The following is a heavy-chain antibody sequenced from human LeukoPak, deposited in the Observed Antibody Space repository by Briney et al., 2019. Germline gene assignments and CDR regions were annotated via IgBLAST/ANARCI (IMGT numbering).Heavy chain of an antibody. CDR1: GGSISSSSYY. D-gene: IGHD2-21*01. J-gene: IGHJ3*02. V-gene: IGHV4-39*07. CDR2: IYYSGST. Sequence: SETLSLTCTVSGGSISSSSYYWGWIRQPPGKGLVWLGSIYYSGSTYYNPPLRSRVTISVDTSKNQFSLQLSSVTAADTAVYDCARTPGSAEQCGGECRDAFDIWGQGTMVTVSS. CDR3: ARTPGSAEQCGGECRDAFDI.